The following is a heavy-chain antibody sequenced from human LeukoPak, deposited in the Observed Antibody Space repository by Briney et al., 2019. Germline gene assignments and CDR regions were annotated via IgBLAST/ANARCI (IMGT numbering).Heavy chain of an antibody. V-gene: IGHV4-39*07. CDR3: ARRPSGFDP. Sequence: SETLSLTCTVSGGSIGSSSYYWGWIRQPPGKGLEWIGSIYYSGSTYYNPSLKSRVTISVDTSKNQFSLKLSSVTAADTAVYYCARRPSGFDPWGQGTLVTVSS. CDR1: GGSIGSSSYY. CDR2: IYYSGST. J-gene: IGHJ5*02. D-gene: IGHD3-10*01.